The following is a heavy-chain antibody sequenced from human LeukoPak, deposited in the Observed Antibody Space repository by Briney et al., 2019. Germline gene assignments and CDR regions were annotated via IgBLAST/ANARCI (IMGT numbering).Heavy chain of an antibody. CDR2: ISGGGGST. CDR3: AKSGGAGPSGPMDV. J-gene: IGHJ6*02. Sequence: GGSLRLSCAASGFTFSSYAMSWVRQAPGKGLEWVSAISGGGGSTYYADSVKGRFAISRDNSKNTLYLQMNSLRAEDTAVYYCAKSGGAGPSGPMDVWGQGTTVTVSS. CDR1: GFTFSSYA. V-gene: IGHV3-23*01. D-gene: IGHD6-19*01.